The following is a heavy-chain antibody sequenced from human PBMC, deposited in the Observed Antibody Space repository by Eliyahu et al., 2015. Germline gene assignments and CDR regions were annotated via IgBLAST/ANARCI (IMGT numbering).Heavy chain of an antibody. V-gene: IGHV4-39*01. CDR1: XXSIXSSTYS. J-gene: IGHJ4*02. CDR3: ARHYDSSGYYAIDY. D-gene: IGHD3-22*01. CDR2: IYYSGST. Sequence: QLQLLESGPGLXKPSETLSLXCTVSXXSIXSSTYSWGWIRQPPGKGLEWIGSIYYSGSTYYNPSLKSRVTISVDTSKNQFSLKLSSVTAADTAVYYCARHYDSSGYYAIDYWGQGTLVTVSS.